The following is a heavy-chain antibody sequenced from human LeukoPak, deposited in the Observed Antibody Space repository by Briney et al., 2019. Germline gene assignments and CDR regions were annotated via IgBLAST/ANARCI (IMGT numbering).Heavy chain of an antibody. CDR3: ARIHRYCSGGACYVLDN. CDR1: GGSVSGYY. V-gene: IGHV4-59*02. J-gene: IGHJ4*02. D-gene: IGHD2-15*01. Sequence: PSETLSLTCTVSGGSVSGYYWGWIRQPPGRGLEWIGYVYYSGSTNYNPSFKSRITISVDTSRNQFPLQLSSVTAADTAVYYCARIHRYCSGGACYVLDNWGQGTLVAVSS. CDR2: VYYSGST.